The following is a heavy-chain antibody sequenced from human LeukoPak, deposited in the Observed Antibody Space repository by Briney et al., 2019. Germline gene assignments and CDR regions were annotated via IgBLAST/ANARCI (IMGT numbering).Heavy chain of an antibody. J-gene: IGHJ4*02. CDR2: ISGSGGST. Sequence: GGSLRLSCAASGFTFSSYAMSWVRQAPGKGLEWVSAISGSGGSTYYADSVKGRFTISRDNSKNTLYLQMNSLRAEDTAVYYCAKGDRDTMIVVVTGVFDYWGQGTLVTVSS. D-gene: IGHD3-22*01. CDR1: GFTFSSYA. V-gene: IGHV3-23*01. CDR3: AKGDRDTMIVVVTGVFDY.